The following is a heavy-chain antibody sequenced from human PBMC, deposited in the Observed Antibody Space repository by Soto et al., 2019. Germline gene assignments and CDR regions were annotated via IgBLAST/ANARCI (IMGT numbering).Heavy chain of an antibody. CDR3: ARKDDFWSGSGSFDP. D-gene: IGHD3-3*01. CDR1: GGSISSSGYY. CDR2: IYYNGFT. V-gene: IGHV4-39*01. Sequence: QLQLQESGPGLVKPSETLSLTCTVSGGSISSSGYYWGWIRQPPGKGLEWIGSIYYNGFTYYNPSLKSRVTISVDTSGNQFSLKLNSVTTADTAVYFCARKDDFWSGSGSFDPWGQGTLVTVSS. J-gene: IGHJ5*02.